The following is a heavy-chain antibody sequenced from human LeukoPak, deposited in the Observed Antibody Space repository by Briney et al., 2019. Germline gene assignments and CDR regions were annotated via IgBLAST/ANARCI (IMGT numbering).Heavy chain of an antibody. V-gene: IGHV1-8*03. CDR1: GYTFTSYD. Sequence: ASVKVSCKASGYTFTSYDINWVRQATGQGLEWMGWMNPNSGNTGYAQKFQGRVTITRNTSISTAYMELSSLRSEDTAVYYCARDPSSGWYHAFDIWGQGTMVTVSS. CDR3: ARDPSSGWYHAFDI. D-gene: IGHD6-19*01. J-gene: IGHJ3*02. CDR2: MNPNSGNT.